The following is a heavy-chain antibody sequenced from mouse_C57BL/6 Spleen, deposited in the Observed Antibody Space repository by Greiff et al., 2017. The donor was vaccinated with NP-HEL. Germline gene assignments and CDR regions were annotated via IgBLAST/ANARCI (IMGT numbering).Heavy chain of an antibody. V-gene: IGHV1-80*01. D-gene: IGHD1-2*01. CDR1: GYAFSSYW. J-gene: IGHJ4*01. CDR3: ARNVYGWAMDY. CDR2: IYPGDGDT. Sequence: VKLMESGAELVKPGASVKISCKASGYAFSSYWMNWVKQRPGKGLEWIGQIYPGDGDTNYNGKFKGKATLTADKSSSTAYMQLSSLTSEDSAVYFCARNVYGWAMDYWGQGTSVTVSS.